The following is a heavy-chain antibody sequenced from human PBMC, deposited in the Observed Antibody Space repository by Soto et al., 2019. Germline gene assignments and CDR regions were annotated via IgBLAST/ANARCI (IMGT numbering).Heavy chain of an antibody. CDR2: IYYSGST. J-gene: IGHJ1*01. D-gene: IGHD6-13*01. Sequence: SETLSLTCTVSGGSISSSSYYWGWIRQPPGKGLEWIGSIYYSGSTYYNPSLKSRVTISVDTSKNQFSLKLSSVTAADTAVYYCASTIGYSRPRMGFQHWGQGTLVTVSS. V-gene: IGHV4-39*01. CDR1: GGSISSSSYY. CDR3: ASTIGYSRPRMGFQH.